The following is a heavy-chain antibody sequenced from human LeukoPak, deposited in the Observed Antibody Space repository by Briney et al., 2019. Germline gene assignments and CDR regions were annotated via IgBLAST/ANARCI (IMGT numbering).Heavy chain of an antibody. CDR2: IYHSGST. CDR3: ARGYYYDSSGYSGTFDY. Sequence: PSETLSLTCTVSGGSISSGDYYWSWIRQPPGKGLEWIGYIYHSGSTYYNPSLKSRVTISVDRSKNQFSLKLSSVTAADTAVYYCARGYYYDSSGYSGTFDYWGQGTLVTVSS. J-gene: IGHJ4*02. D-gene: IGHD3-22*01. CDR1: GGSISSGDYY. V-gene: IGHV4-30-2*01.